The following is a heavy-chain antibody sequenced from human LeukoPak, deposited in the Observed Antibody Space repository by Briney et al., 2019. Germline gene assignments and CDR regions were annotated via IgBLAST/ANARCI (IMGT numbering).Heavy chain of an antibody. CDR2: IYYSGNT. CDR3: ARQTGSGLFILP. D-gene: IGHD3/OR15-3a*01. J-gene: IGHJ4*02. CDR1: GVSISSSNSY. Sequence: SETLSLTCTVSGVSISSSNSYWGWIRQPPGKGLEWIGSIYYSGNTYYSASHKSQVSISIDTSKNQFSLRLTSVTAADTAVYYCARQTGSGLFILPGGQGTLVTVSS. V-gene: IGHV4-39*01.